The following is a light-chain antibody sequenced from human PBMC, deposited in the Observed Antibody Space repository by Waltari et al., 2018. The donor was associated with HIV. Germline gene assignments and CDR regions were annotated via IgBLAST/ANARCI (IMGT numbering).Light chain of an antibody. CDR3: SAWDSGLSAWV. J-gene: IGLJ3*02. CDR1: SNNVGNQG. V-gene: IGLV10-54*01. Sequence: QAGLTQPPSVSKGLRQTATLTCTGNSNNVGNQGAAWLQQHQGHPPKLLSYRNNNRPSGISERLSASRSGNTASLTITGLQPEDEAYYYYSAWDSGLSAWVFGGGTKLTVL. CDR2: RNN.